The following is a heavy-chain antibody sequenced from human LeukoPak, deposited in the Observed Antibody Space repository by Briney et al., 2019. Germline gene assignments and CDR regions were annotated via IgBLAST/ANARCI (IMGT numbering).Heavy chain of an antibody. CDR1: GYTFTDYY. D-gene: IGHD3-3*01. CDR3: VKVPKEVIIPDAFDI. V-gene: IGHV1-69-2*01. Sequence: ASVKISCKVSGYTFTDYYMHWVQQAPGKGLEWMGLVDPEDGETIYAEKFQGRVTITADTSTDTAYMELSSLRSEDTAVYYCVKVPKEVIIPDAFDIWGQGTMVTVSS. J-gene: IGHJ3*02. CDR2: VDPEDGET.